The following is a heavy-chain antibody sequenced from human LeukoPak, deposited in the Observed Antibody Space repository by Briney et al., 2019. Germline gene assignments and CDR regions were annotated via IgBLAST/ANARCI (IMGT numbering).Heavy chain of an antibody. CDR1: GFTFRSYA. CDR2: IKQDGTEK. D-gene: IGHD6-6*01. Sequence: GGSLRLSCAASGFTFRSYAMQWVRQAPGEGLEWVANIKQDGTEKYYMDSVKGRFSISRDNAKNSLYLQMNALRAEDTAVYYCARDVRPDYWGQGTLVTVST. J-gene: IGHJ4*02. V-gene: IGHV3-7*04. CDR3: ARDVRPDY.